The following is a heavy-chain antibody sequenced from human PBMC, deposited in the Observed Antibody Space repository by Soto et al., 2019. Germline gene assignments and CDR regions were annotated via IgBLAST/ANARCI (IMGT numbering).Heavy chain of an antibody. CDR1: GYTFTSYD. D-gene: IGHD2-2*01. Sequence: ASVKVSCKASGYTFTSYDINWVRQATGQGLEWMGWMNPESGNIGYAQKFQGRVTMTRNTSISTAYMDLIGLRSDDTAVYYCARFVRHQLPTIDFWGQGMMVTVSS. CDR3: ARFVRHQLPTIDF. CDR2: MNPESGNI. V-gene: IGHV1-8*01. J-gene: IGHJ4*02.